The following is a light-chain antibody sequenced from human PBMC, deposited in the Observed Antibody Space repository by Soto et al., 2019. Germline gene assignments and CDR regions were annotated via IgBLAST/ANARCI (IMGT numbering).Light chain of an antibody. CDR2: DAS. J-gene: IGKJ1*01. Sequence: DIQMTQSPSTLSASVGDRVTITCRASQSMNDWLAWYQQKPGKAPKVLIYDASSLQSGVPSRFSGSGSGTEFTLTIDSLQPDDVATYYWLRYNAFSQTFGQGTKVDIK. CDR3: LRYNAFSQT. V-gene: IGKV1-5*01. CDR1: QSMNDW.